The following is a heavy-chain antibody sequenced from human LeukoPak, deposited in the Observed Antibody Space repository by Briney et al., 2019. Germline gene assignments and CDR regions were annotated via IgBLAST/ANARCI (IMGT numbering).Heavy chain of an antibody. CDR3: ARDRYCGGDCYIGLEY. CDR2: IIPILGIA. Sequence: GASVKISCKASGYTFTSYDINWVRQATGQGLEWMGRIIPILGIANYAQKFQGRVTITADKSTSTAYMELSSLRSEDTAVYYCARDRYCGGDCYIGLEYWGQGTLVTVSS. D-gene: IGHD2-21*02. CDR1: GYTFTSYD. J-gene: IGHJ4*02. V-gene: IGHV1-69*04.